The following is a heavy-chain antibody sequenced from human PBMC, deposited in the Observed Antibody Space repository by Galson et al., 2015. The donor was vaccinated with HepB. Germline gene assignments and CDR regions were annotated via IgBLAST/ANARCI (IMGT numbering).Heavy chain of an antibody. CDR1: GFTFSSYG. Sequence: SLRLSCAASGFTFSSYGMHWVRQAPGKGLEWVAVIWYDGSNKYYADSVKGRFTISRDNSKNTLYLQMNSLRAEDTAVYYCARSGHMFGGEIDYWGQGTLVTVSS. J-gene: IGHJ4*02. V-gene: IGHV3-33*08. D-gene: IGHD3-16*01. CDR2: IWYDGSNK. CDR3: ARSGHMFGGEIDY.